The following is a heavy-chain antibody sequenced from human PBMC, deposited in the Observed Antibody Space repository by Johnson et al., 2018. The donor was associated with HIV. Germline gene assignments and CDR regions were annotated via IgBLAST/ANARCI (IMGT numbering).Heavy chain of an antibody. Sequence: QMQLVESGGGVVQPGGSLRLSCAASGFTFSSYGMPWVRQAPGKGLEWVAFIRYDGSNKYYADSVKGRFTLSRDNSKNTMDLQMNSLRAEDPAVYYCAKEYYYDSSGFPDAFDIWGQGTMVTVSS. CDR2: IRYDGSNK. J-gene: IGHJ3*02. CDR3: AKEYYYDSSGFPDAFDI. V-gene: IGHV3-30*02. CDR1: GFTFSSYG. D-gene: IGHD3-22*01.